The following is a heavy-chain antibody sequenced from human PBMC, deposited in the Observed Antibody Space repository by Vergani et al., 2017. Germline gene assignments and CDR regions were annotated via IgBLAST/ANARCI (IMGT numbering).Heavy chain of an antibody. CDR3: AKKGMAAYYYYYGMDV. CDR1: GFTFSSYA. V-gene: IGHV3-23*04. D-gene: IGHD5-24*01. J-gene: IGHJ6*02. CDR2: ISGSGGST. Sequence: EVQLVESGGGLVKPGGSLRLSCAASGFTFSSYAMSWVRQAPGKGLEWVSAISGSGGSTYYADSVKGRFTISRDNSKNTLYLQMNSLRAEDTAVYYCAKKGMAAYYYYYGMDVWGQGTTVTGSS.